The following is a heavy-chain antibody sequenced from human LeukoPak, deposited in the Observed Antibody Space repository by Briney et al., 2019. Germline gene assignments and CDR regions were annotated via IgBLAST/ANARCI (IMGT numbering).Heavy chain of an antibody. CDR1: GFTFSAYR. CDR3: ARDTYRFFDL. J-gene: IGHJ2*01. CDR2: IKEDGSDK. Sequence: PGGSLRLSCAASGFTFSAYRMGWVRQAPGKGLEWVADIKEDGSDKYSVDSVKGRFTISRDNAKNSLYLQMNSLRAEDTAVYYCARDTYRFFDLWGRGTLVTVSS. V-gene: IGHV3-7*01.